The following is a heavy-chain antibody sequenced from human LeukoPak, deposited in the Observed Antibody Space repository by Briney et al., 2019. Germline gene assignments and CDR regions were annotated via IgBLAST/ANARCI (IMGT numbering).Heavy chain of an antibody. CDR2: IYYSGTT. D-gene: IGHD5-18*01. J-gene: IGHJ5*02. V-gene: IGHV4-39*07. Sequence: SETLSLTCTVSGGSISSSSYYWGWIRQPPGKGLEWIGSIYYSGTTYYNPSLKSRVTISVDTSKNQFSLKLSSVTAADTAVYYCAKGAGGFSYYNWFDPWGQGTLVTVSS. CDR1: GGSISSSSYY. CDR3: AKGAGGFSYYNWFDP.